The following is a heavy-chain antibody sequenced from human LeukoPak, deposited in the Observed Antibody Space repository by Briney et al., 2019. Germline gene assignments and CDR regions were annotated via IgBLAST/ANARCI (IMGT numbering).Heavy chain of an antibody. Sequence: GGSLRLSCAASGFTFSSYDMSWVRQAPGKGLEWVSVIYSGGSTYYADSVKGRFTISRDNSKNTLYLQMNSLRAEDTALYYCAKDTSRDYYDSAFDYWGQGTLVTVSS. D-gene: IGHD3-22*01. CDR1: GFTFSSYD. V-gene: IGHV3-53*01. CDR2: IYSGGST. J-gene: IGHJ4*02. CDR3: AKDTSRDYYDSAFDY.